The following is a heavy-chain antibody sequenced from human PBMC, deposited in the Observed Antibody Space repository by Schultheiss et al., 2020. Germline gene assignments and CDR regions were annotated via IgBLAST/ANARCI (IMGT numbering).Heavy chain of an antibody. D-gene: IGHD5-24*01. CDR1: GFTFDDYA. CDR2: ISWNSGSI. V-gene: IGHV3-9*01. CDR3: AGQGDGYPD. J-gene: IGHJ4*02. Sequence: SCAASGFTFDDYAMHWVRQAPGKGLEWVSGISWNSGSIGYADSVKGRFTISRDNAKNSLYLQMNSLRAEDTAVYYCAGQGDGYPDWGQGTLVTVSS.